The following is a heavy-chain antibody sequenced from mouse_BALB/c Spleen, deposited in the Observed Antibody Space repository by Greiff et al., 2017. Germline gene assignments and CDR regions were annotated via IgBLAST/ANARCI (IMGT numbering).Heavy chain of an antibody. Sequence: QVQLKQSGAELARPGASVKLSCKASGYTFTSYWMQWVKQRPGQGLEWIGAIYPGDGDTRYTQKFKGKATLTADKSSSTAYMQLSSLASEDSAVYYCARGYGPLDYWGQGTTLTVSS. V-gene: IGHV1-87*01. J-gene: IGHJ2*01. CDR1: GYTFTSYW. CDR2: IYPGDGDT. CDR3: ARGYGPLDY. D-gene: IGHD1-1*01.